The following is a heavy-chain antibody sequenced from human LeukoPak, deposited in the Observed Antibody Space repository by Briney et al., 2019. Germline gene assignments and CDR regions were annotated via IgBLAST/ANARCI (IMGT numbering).Heavy chain of an antibody. Sequence: SETLSLTCTVSGGSISSSSYFWGWIRQPPGKGLEWIGSIYYSGSTYYNPSLKSRVTISVDTSKNQFSLKLSSVTAADTAVYYCARDRPSNGRRLGVFDYWGQETLVNVSS. V-gene: IGHV4-39*07. CDR1: GGSISSSSYF. D-gene: IGHD3-16*01. CDR2: IYYSGST. J-gene: IGHJ4*02. CDR3: ARDRPSNGRRLGVFDY.